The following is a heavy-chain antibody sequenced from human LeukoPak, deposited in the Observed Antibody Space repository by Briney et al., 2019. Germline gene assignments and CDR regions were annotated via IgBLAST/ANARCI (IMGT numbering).Heavy chain of an antibody. J-gene: IGHJ6*03. CDR1: GFTFSSYE. CDR3: ARIINSPYDSSGYYLDYYYYYYMDV. V-gene: IGHV3-48*03. D-gene: IGHD3-22*01. CDR2: ISSSGSTI. Sequence: GGSLRLSCVVSGFTFSSYEMNWVRQAPGKGLEWVSYISSSGSTIYYADSVKGRFTISRDDAKNSLYLQMNSLRAEDTAVYYCARIINSPYDSSGYYLDYYYYYYMDVWGKGTTVTVSS.